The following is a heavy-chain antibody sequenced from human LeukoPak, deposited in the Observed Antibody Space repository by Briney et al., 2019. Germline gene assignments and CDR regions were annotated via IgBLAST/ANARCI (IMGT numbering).Heavy chain of an antibody. CDR1: GFTFSIYW. CDR3: ARGRRGADY. V-gene: IGHV3-7*03. CDR2: INQDGSEK. Sequence: GGSLRLSCAASGFTFSIYWMSWVRQAPGKGLEWVANINQDGSEKNYVDSVKGRFSISRDNAKNSLYLQMNSLRAEDTALYYCARGRRGADYWGQGTLVTVSS. J-gene: IGHJ4*02. D-gene: IGHD3-16*01.